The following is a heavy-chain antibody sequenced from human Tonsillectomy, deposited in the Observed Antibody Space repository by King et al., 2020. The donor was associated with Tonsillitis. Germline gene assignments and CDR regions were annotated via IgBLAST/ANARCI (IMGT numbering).Heavy chain of an antibody. CDR2: IYHGGGT. V-gene: IGHV4-30-2*01. CDR3: VTRSDGYNYYSGY. D-gene: IGHD5-24*01. J-gene: IGHJ4*02. CDR1: GVSISSGGYS. Sequence: LQLQESGSGLVKPSQTLSLTCAVSGVSISSGGYSWSWIRQPPGKGLEWIAYIYHGGGTYYNPSLKSRVTISVDRSKNQFSLNLNSVTAADTAVYYCVTRSDGYNYYSGYWGQGTQVTVSS.